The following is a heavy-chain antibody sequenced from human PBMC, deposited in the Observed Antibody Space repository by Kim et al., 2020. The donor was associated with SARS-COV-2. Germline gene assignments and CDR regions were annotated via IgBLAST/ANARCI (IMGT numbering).Heavy chain of an antibody. CDR3: ARAFKGRVVNVGAFDI. CDR2: IWYDGSNK. D-gene: IGHD3-16*02. J-gene: IGHJ3*02. Sequence: LSLTCAASGFTFSSYGMHWVRQAPGKGLEWVAVIWYDGSNKYYADSVKGRFTISRDNSKNTLYLQMNSLRAEDTAVYYCARAFKGRVVNVGAFDIWGQGTMVTVSS. CDR1: GFTFSSYG. V-gene: IGHV3-33*01.